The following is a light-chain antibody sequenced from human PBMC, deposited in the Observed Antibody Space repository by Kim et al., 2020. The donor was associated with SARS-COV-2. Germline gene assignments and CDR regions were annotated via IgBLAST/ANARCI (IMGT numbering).Light chain of an antibody. J-gene: IGKJ1*01. V-gene: IGKV3-20*01. Sequence: VSPGERATLSCRASQSVSSSYLAWYQQKPGQAPRLLIYGASSRATGIPDRFSGSGSGTDFTLTISRLEPEDFAVYYCQQYGSSRTFDQGTKVDIK. CDR3: QQYGSSRT. CDR1: QSVSSSY. CDR2: GAS.